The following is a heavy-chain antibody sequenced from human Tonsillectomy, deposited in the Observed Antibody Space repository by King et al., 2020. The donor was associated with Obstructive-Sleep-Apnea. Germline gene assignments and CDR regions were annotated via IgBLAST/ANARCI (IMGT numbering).Heavy chain of an antibody. Sequence: VQLVESGGGVVQPGGSLRLSCAASGFTFRSYGMNWVRQAPGKGLEWVAFMKHDEGDKNFAVYVRGRFTISRDNSKNTLFLQMSSLRAEDTAVYYCAKDYSSWYNYYAMDVWGQGTTVIVSS. CDR2: MKHDEGDK. J-gene: IGHJ6*02. CDR3: AKDYSSWYNYYAMDV. CDR1: GFTFRSYG. D-gene: IGHD6-13*01. V-gene: IGHV3-30*02.